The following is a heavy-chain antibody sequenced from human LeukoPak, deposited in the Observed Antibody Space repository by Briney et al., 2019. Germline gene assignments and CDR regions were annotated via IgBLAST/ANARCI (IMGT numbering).Heavy chain of an antibody. D-gene: IGHD1-26*01. V-gene: IGHV3-7*01. J-gene: IGHJ4*02. Sequence: GGSLRLSCAASGFTFSSHWMSWVRQAPGKGLEWVANIKQDGSEKYYVDSVKGRFTISRDNAKNSLYLQMNSLRAEDTAVYYCARDSGWYRGGSNYWGQGTLVTVSS. CDR1: GFTFSSHW. CDR3: ARDSGWYRGGSNY. CDR2: IKQDGSEK.